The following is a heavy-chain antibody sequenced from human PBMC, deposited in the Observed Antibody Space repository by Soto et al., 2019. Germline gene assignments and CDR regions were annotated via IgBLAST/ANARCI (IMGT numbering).Heavy chain of an antibody. D-gene: IGHD3-10*01. CDR2: IYWDDDK. Sequence: QITLKESGPTLVKPTQTLTLTCTFSGFSFSSSAVGVAWLRQPPGKALEWLTLIYWDDDKRYSTSLKSRLTITRDTSKNQVVLTMADMDRVDTGTYFCVSRPTVRGVIGAHFDNWGQGSLVTVSS. CDR1: GFSFSSSAVG. V-gene: IGHV2-5*04. CDR3: VSRPTVRGVIGAHFDN. J-gene: IGHJ4*02.